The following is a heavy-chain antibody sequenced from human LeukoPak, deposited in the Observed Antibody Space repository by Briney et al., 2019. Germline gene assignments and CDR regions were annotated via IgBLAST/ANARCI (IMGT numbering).Heavy chain of an antibody. Sequence: GSLRLSCAASGFTFSSYDMHWVRQATGKGLEWVSAIGTAGDTYYPGSVKGRFTISRENAKNSLYLQMNSLRAGDTAVYYCARGNGGNSHFDYWGQGTLVTVSS. V-gene: IGHV3-13*01. CDR2: IGTAGDT. D-gene: IGHD2-21*02. CDR3: ARGNGGNSHFDY. CDR1: GFTFSSYD. J-gene: IGHJ4*02.